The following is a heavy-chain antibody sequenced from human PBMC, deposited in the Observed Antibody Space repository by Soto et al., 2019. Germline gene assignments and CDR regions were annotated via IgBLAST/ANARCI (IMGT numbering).Heavy chain of an antibody. Sequence: SETLSLTCDVYGGSFSGYIWTWIRQTPGKGLQWIGQINHSGSANYNPSLKSRVTISVHTSNSQFSLELNSVTAADTAVYYCARGLISGSHYSGGWYYFDSWGQGTQVPVSS. J-gene: IGHJ4*02. CDR3: ARGLISGSHYSGGWYYFDS. CDR2: INHSGSA. CDR1: GGSFSGYI. D-gene: IGHD1-26*01. V-gene: IGHV4-34*01.